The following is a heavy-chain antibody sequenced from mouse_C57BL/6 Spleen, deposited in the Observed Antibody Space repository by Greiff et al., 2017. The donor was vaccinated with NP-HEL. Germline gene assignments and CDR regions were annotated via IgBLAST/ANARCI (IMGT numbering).Heavy chain of an antibody. CDR2: IRLKSDNYAT. V-gene: IGHV6-3*01. CDR3: KEKGPYYGKGFAY. Sequence: EVKLEESGGGLVQPGGSMKLSCVASGFTFSNYWMNWVRQSPEKGLEWVAQIRLKSDNYATNYAESVKGRFTISRDDSKSSVSQQMKNLRAEDTGIYYCKEKGPYYGKGFAYWGQGTLVTVSA. CDR1: GFTFSNYW. J-gene: IGHJ3*01. D-gene: IGHD2-10*01.